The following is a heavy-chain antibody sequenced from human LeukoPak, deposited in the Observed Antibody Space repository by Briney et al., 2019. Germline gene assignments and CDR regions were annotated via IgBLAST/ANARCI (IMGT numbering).Heavy chain of an antibody. V-gene: IGHV3-21*01. CDR2: ISSSSSYI. J-gene: IGHJ4*02. CDR3: ARHTDWYSSSWYAIDY. D-gene: IGHD6-13*01. Sequence: GGSLRLSCAASGFTFSSYSMNWVRQAPGKGLEWVSSISSSSSYIYYADSVKGRFTISRDNAKNSLYLQMNSLRAEDTAVYYCARHTDWYSSSWYAIDYWGQGTLVTVSS. CDR1: GFTFSSYS.